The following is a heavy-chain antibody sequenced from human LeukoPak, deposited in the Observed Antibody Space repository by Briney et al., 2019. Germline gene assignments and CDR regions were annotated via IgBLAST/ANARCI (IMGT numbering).Heavy chain of an antibody. D-gene: IGHD6-6*01. CDR3: ARERVENQQLVGGNY. CDR2: IYSGGST. J-gene: IGHJ4*02. V-gene: IGHV3-66*01. Sequence: GGSLRLSCAASGLTVSSNNMNWVRQAPGKGLEWVSVIYSGGSTYYADSVKGRFTISRDNSKNTLYLQMNSLRAEDTAVYYCARERVENQQLVGGNYWGQGTLVTVSS. CDR1: GLTVSSNN.